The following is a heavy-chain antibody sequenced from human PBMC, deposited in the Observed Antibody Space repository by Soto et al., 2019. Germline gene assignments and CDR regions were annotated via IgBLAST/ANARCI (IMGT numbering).Heavy chain of an antibody. V-gene: IGHV1-69*08. CDR2: IIPILGIA. CDR1: GGTFSSYT. CDR3: ARDNGQWLVLDY. Sequence: QVQLVQSGAEVKKPGSSVKVSCKASGGTFSSYTISWVRQAPGQGLEWMGRIIPILGIANYAQKFQGRVTITADKSTSTAYMELSSLRSEDTAVYYCARDNGQWLVLDYWGQGTLVTVSS. D-gene: IGHD6-19*01. J-gene: IGHJ4*02.